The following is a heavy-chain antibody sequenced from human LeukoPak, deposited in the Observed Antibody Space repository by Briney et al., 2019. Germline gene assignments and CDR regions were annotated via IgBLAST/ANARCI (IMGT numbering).Heavy chain of an antibody. CDR2: ISYDGSNK. CDR1: GFTFSSYA. Sequence: GGSLRLSCAASGFTFSSYAMHWVRQAPGKGLEWVAVISYDGSNKYYADYVKGRFTISRDNSKNTLYLQMNSLRAEDTAVYYCARGGFDPWGQGTLVTVSS. V-gene: IGHV3-30-3*01. D-gene: IGHD3-16*01. J-gene: IGHJ5*02. CDR3: ARGGFDP.